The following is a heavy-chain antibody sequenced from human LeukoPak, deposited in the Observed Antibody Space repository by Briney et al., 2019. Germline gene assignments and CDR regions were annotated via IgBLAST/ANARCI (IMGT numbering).Heavy chain of an antibody. Sequence: PGGSLRLSCAASGFTFDDYGMTWVRQGPGKWLEWISGINWNGGSTGYAGSVRGRFTISRDNAKNSLYLQMNSLRAEDTALYYCARWYYFDGGGYPIDYWGQGTPVTVSS. V-gene: IGHV3-20*04. CDR2: INWNGGST. J-gene: IGHJ4*02. CDR3: ARWYYFDGGGYPIDY. D-gene: IGHD3-22*01. CDR1: GFTFDDYG.